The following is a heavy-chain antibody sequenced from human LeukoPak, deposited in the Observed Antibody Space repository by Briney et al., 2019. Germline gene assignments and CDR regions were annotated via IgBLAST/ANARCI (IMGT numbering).Heavy chain of an antibody. CDR3: ARDRGPNILANVVDY. J-gene: IGHJ4*02. D-gene: IGHD5-12*01. CDR1: GFTFTSHW. V-gene: IGHV3-74*01. CDR2: INIDGSST. Sequence: GGSLRLSCAASGFTFTSHWMHWVRQAPGKGLVWVSRINIDGSSTNYADSVKGRFTTSRDNAKNTLYLQMSSLRAEDSALYYCARDRGPNILANVVDYWGQGALVTVSS.